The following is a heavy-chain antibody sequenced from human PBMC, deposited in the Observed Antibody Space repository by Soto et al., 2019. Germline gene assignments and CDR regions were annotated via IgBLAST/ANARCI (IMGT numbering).Heavy chain of an antibody. D-gene: IGHD1-1*01. V-gene: IGHV3-30-3*01. Sequence: QVQLVESGGGVVQPGRSLRLSCAASGFTFSSYAMHWVRQAPGKGLEWVAVISYDGSNKYYADSVKGRFTISRDNSKNPLYLQMNSLRAEDTAVYYCARDQVQLERLYYYYGMDVWGQGTTVTVSS. CDR2: ISYDGSNK. CDR1: GFTFSSYA. CDR3: ARDQVQLERLYYYYGMDV. J-gene: IGHJ6*02.